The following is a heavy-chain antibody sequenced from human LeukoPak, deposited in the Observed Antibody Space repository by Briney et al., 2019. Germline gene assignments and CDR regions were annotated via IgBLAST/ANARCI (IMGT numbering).Heavy chain of an antibody. D-gene: IGHD3-10*01. Sequence: PSETLSLTCTVSGGSITSSNYYWGWIRQPPGKGLEWIGSFYYSGSTNYNPSLKSRVTISVDTSKNQFSLKLGSVTAADTAVYYCVYYYGSGSVEYWGKGTLVTVSS. CDR2: FYYSGST. V-gene: IGHV4-39*01. CDR1: GGSITSSNYY. J-gene: IGHJ4*02. CDR3: VYYYGSGSVEY.